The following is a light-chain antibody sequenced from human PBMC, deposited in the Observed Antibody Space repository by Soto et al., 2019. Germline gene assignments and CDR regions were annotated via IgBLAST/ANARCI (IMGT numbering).Light chain of an antibody. V-gene: IGLV2-14*01. CDR3: SSYTGSSTYVV. CDR2: DVS. J-gene: IGLJ2*01. CDR1: SSDVGGYNY. Sequence: QSALTQPASVSGSPGQSITISCTGTSSDVGGYNYVSWYQQHPGKAPKLMIYDVSNRPSGVSNRFSGSKSANTASLPISGIQAEDEADYYCSSYTGSSTYVVFGGGTKLTVL.